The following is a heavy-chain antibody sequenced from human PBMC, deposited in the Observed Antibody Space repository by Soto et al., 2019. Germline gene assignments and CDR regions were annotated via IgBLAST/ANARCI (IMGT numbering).Heavy chain of an antibody. Sequence: SETLSLTCTVSGGSVSGASYYWTWIRQSPGKGLEWIGYIYYSGSTTYNPSLKSRVTISIDTANNQFSLILTSVTPADTAVYYCASKGAADIWGQGTMVTVSS. V-gene: IGHV4-61*01. CDR2: IYYSGST. CDR3: ASKGAADI. J-gene: IGHJ3*02. CDR1: GGSVSGASYY. D-gene: IGHD1-26*01.